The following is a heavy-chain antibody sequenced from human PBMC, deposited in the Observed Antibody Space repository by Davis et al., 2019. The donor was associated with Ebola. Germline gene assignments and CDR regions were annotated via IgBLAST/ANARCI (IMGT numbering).Heavy chain of an antibody. J-gene: IGHJ6*02. CDR1: GFTVSSNY. V-gene: IGHV3-53*01. Sequence: GRSLRPSCPASGFTVSSNYMSWARQPQGKGLEWVSVIYSGGSTYYADSVKGRFTIPRDNSKNTLYLQMNSLRAEDTAVYYCARDRLELFTARMDVWGQGTTVTVSS. CDR2: IYSGGST. CDR3: ARDRLELFTARMDV. D-gene: IGHD1-7*01.